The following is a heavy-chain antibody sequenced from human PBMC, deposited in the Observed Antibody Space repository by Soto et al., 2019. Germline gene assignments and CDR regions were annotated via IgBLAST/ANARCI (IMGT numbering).Heavy chain of an antibody. J-gene: IGHJ4*02. CDR2: IKDDGSEK. Sequence: GGSLRLSCAASGFTFRNFWMSWVRQAPGKGLEWVANIKDDGSEKYYVDSVKGRFTISRDNAKNSLYLQMNSLRAEDTAVYYCANVGGSGGQGTQVTVS. V-gene: IGHV3-7*01. D-gene: IGHD3-16*01. CDR3: ANVGGS. CDR1: GFTFRNFW.